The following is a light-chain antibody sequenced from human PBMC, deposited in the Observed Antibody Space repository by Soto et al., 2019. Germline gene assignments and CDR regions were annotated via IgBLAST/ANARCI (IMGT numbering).Light chain of an antibody. V-gene: IGKV3-11*01. CDR2: DAS. J-gene: IGKJ5*01. CDR1: QSVTSSY. Sequence: ETVMTQSPGTLSLSPGERATLSCRASQSVTSSYLARYQQKPGQAPRLLIYDASNRATGIPARFSGSGSGTDFTLTISSLEPEDFAVYYCQQRSNWPPITFGQGARLEIK. CDR3: QQRSNWPPIT.